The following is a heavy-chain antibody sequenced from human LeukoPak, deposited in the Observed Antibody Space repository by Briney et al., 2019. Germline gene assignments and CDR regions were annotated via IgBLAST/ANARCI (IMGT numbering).Heavy chain of an antibody. CDR1: GFTFSSYG. CDR3: AKDSSTYYYYYYYMDV. D-gene: IGHD2-2*01. CDR2: IRYDGSNK. J-gene: IGHJ6*03. V-gene: IGHV3-30*02. Sequence: GGSLRLSCAASGFTFSSYGMHWVRQAPGKGLEWVAFIRYDGSNKYYADSVKGRFTISRDNSKNTLYLQMNSLRAEDTAVYYCAKDSSTYYYYYYYMDVWGKGTTVTVSS.